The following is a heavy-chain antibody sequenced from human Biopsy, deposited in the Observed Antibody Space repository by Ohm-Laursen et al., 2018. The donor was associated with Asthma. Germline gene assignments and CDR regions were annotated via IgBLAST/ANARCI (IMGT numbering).Heavy chain of an antibody. CDR2: ISVYNGNT. V-gene: IGHV1-18*01. CDR1: GYTFNSAG. D-gene: IGHD3-10*01. J-gene: IGHJ6*02. CDR3: ARAVDYSHYYGIDV. Sequence: ASVKVSCKTSGYTFNSAGITWVRQAPGQGLEWMGWISVYNGNTKVAQKLQNRVTMITDTSTSTAYMELRSLRSDDTAVYFCARAVDYSHYYGIDVWGQGTTATVS.